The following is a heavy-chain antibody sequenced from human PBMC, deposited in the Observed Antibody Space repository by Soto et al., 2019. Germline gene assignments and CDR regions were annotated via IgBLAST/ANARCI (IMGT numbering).Heavy chain of an antibody. J-gene: IGHJ4*02. D-gene: IGHD3-22*01. CDR2: INIDGSKI. CDR3: LSGDGDHYDGNGYLVRQ. V-gene: IGHV3-74*01. CDR1: GFTCSSYG. Sequence: PGGSLRLSCVAAGFTCSSYGRHWVRQAPGKGLVWVSRINIDGSKISYADFVKGRCTISRDNAKNTFFLQMNSLTAEDTAIYYCLSGDGDHYDGNGYLVRQWGQGTLGSVSS.